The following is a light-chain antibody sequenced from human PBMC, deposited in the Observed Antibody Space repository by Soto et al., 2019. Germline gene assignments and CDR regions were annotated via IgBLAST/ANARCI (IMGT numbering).Light chain of an antibody. J-gene: IGKJ3*01. CDR3: QQYGGSPPFT. CDR1: QTITSTY. V-gene: IGKV3-20*01. CDR2: AAS. Sequence: EIVLTQSPGTLSLSPGEGATLSCRASQTITSTYLAWYQQKPGQAPRLLIYAASSRATGIPDRFSGSGSGTDFTLTISSLEPEDFAVYYCQQYGGSPPFTFGPGTKVDIK.